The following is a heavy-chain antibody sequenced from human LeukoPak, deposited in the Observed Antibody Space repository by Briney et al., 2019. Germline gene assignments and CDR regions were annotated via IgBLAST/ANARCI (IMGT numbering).Heavy chain of an antibody. CDR1: GFTFSNFW. D-gene: IGHD3-10*01. CDR2: IKQDGSEE. J-gene: IGHJ1*01. Sequence: GGSLRLSRIGSGFTFSNFWMNWVRQAPGKGLEWVAIIKQDGSEEYYVDSVKGRFIISRDNAKNSLSLQMNSLRVEDSAVYFCAGSSGFIPYHWGQGTLVTVSS. CDR3: AGSSGFIPYH. V-gene: IGHV3-7*01.